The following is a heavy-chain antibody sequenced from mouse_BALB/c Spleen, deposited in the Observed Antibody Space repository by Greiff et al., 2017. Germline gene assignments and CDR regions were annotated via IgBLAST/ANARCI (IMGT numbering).Heavy chain of an antibody. CDR2: INPSNGRT. CDR3: ARGGWLPDY. D-gene: IGHD2-3*01. CDR1: GYTFTSYW. J-gene: IGHJ2*01. Sequence: QVQLQQPGAELAKPGASVKLSCKASGYTFTSYWMHWVKQRPGQGLEWIGEINPSNGRTNYNEKFKSKATLTVDKSSSTAYMQLSSLTSEDSAVYYCARGGWLPDYWGQGTTLTVSA. V-gene: IGHV1S81*02.